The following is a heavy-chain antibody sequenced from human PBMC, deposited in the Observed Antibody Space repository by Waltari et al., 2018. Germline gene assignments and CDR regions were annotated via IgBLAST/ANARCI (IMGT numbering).Heavy chain of an antibody. CDR2: INYDGSQK. Sequence: EVQLVESGGGLVQPGGALRLSCGAAGFTISRYWMSWARQTPGKGLEWVANINYDGSQKYYVDSVKGRFTISRDNAKNSVYLQMNSLRVEDTAVYYCAKSRGFEYWGQGALITVSS. V-gene: IGHV3-7*01. J-gene: IGHJ4*02. CDR3: AKSRGFEY. D-gene: IGHD2-2*01. CDR1: GFTISRYW.